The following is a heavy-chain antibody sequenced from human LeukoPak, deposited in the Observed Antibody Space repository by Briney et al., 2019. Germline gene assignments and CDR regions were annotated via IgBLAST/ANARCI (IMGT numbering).Heavy chain of an antibody. Sequence: PGGSLILSCAASGFTFSSYAMSWVRQAPGKGLEWVSAISASGGSTYNADSVKGRFTISRDNSKNTLYLQMNSLRAEDTAVYYCAKSPTADSGYVGDYWGQGTLVTVSS. V-gene: IGHV3-23*01. CDR2: ISASGGST. D-gene: IGHD5-12*01. CDR3: AKSPTADSGYVGDY. CDR1: GFTFSSYA. J-gene: IGHJ4*02.